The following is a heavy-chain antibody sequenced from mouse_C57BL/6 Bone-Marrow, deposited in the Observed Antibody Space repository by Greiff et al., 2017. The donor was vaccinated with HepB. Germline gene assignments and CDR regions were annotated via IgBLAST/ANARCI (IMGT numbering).Heavy chain of an antibody. D-gene: IGHD1-1*01. CDR1: GYAFTNYL. Sequence: VMLVESGADLVRPGTSVKVSCKASGYAFTNYLIEWVKQRPGQGLEWIGVINPGSGGTNYNEKFKGKATLTADKSSSNAYMQLSSLTSEDSAVYFGARWNYGSSHWGQGTTLTVSS. CDR3: ARWNYGSSH. J-gene: IGHJ2*01. CDR2: INPGSGGT. V-gene: IGHV1-54*01.